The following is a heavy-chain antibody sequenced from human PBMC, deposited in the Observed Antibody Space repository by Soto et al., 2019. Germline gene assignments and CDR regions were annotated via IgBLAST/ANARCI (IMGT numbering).Heavy chain of an antibody. CDR3: ARFNGSSGSYFDY. D-gene: IGHD3-22*01. Sequence: GPPLVNPTQTLTLTCTFSGFSLSTSGMCVSWIRQPPGKALEWLALIDWDDDKYYSTSLKTRLTISKDTSKKQVVLTMTNMDPVDKATYYCARFNGSSGSYFDYWAQGTLVTVSS. CDR1: GFSLSTSGMC. CDR2: IDWDDDK. J-gene: IGHJ4*02. V-gene: IGHV2-70*01.